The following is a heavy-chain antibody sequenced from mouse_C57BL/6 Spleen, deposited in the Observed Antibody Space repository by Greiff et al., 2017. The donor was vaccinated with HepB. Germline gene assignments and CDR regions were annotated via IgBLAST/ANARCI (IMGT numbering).Heavy chain of an antibody. V-gene: IGHV1-64*01. CDR1: GYTFTSYW. D-gene: IGHD1-1*01. J-gene: IGHJ4*01. CDR2: IHPNSGST. CDR3: AIYYGSAAMDY. Sequence: VQLQQPGAELVKPGASVKLSCKASGYTFTSYWMHWVKQRPGQGLEWIGMIHPNSGSTNYNEKFKSKATLTVDKSSSTAYMQLSSLTSEDSAVYYCAIYYGSAAMDYWGQGTSVTVSS.